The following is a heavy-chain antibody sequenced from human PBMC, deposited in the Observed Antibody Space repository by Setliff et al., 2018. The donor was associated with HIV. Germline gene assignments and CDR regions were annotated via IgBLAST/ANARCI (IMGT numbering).Heavy chain of an antibody. J-gene: IGHJ4*02. Sequence: ASVKVSCKASGYTFTSYHMYWVRQAPGQGLEWMGSINPSGGSTSYAQKFQGRVTMTRDTSTSTAYMELNSLRSEDTAVYYCARDGRDSSGWSHARGDYWGQGTLVTVSS. CDR3: ARDGRDSSGWSHARGDY. V-gene: IGHV1-46*01. CDR1: GYTFTSYH. CDR2: INPSGGST. D-gene: IGHD6-19*01.